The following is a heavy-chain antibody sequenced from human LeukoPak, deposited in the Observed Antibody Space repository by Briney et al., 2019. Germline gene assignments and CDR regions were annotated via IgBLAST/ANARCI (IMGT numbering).Heavy chain of an antibody. J-gene: IGHJ4*02. V-gene: IGHV4-39*01. CDR2: IYYSGST. CDR3: ASRIKGSSSSEY. Sequence: LXLTXTVSGGSIXSSSYYWGWIRQPPXKGLEWIGSIYYSGSTYYNPSLKSRVTISVDTSKNQFSLKLSSVTAADTAVYYCASRIKGSSSSEYWGQGTLVTVSS. D-gene: IGHD6-6*01. CDR1: GGSIXSSSYY.